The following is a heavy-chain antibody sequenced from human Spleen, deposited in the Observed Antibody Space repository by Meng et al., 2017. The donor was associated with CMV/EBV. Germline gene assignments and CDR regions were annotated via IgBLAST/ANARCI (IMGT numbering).Heavy chain of an antibody. Sequence: GESLKISCAASGFTFSSYAMSWVRQVPGKGLEWVSAISGSGGSTYYADSVKGRFTISRDNSKNTLYLQMNSLRAEDTAVYYCAKRGTSWSDRTHYYYGMDVWGQGTTVTVSS. V-gene: IGHV3-23*01. D-gene: IGHD3-3*01. CDR2: ISGSGGST. CDR3: AKRGTSWSDRTHYYYGMDV. J-gene: IGHJ6*02. CDR1: GFTFSSYA.